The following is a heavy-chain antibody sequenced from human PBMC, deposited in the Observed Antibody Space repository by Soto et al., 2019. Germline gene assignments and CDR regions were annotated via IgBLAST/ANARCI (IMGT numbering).Heavy chain of an antibody. J-gene: IGHJ6*02. D-gene: IGHD1-26*01. CDR1: GFTFSSYG. CDR2: ISYDGSNK. Sequence: FLRLSCAASGFTFSSYGMHWVRQAPGKGLEWVAVISYDGSNKYYADSVKGRFTISRDNSKNTLYLQMNSLRAEDTAVYYCAKDGGGWELLLDYYYGMDVWGQGTTVTVSS. CDR3: AKDGGGWELLLDYYYGMDV. V-gene: IGHV3-30*18.